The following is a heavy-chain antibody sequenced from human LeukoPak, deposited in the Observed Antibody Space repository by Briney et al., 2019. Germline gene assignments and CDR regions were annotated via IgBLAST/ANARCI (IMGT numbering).Heavy chain of an antibody. CDR3: ARHKSAVAGPVDY. V-gene: IGHV5-51*01. Sequence: AGESLKISCKGSGYSFTSYWIGWVRQMPGKGLEWMGIIYPGDSDTRYSPSFQGQVTISADKSTSTAYLQWSSLKASDTAMYYCARHKSAVAGPVDYWGQGTLVTVSS. D-gene: IGHD6-19*01. CDR1: GYSFTSYW. J-gene: IGHJ4*02. CDR2: IYPGDSDT.